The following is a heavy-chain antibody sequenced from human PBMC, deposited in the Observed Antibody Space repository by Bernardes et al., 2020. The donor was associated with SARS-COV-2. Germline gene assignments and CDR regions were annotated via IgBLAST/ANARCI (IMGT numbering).Heavy chain of an antibody. CDR1: GFTFSSFS. Sequence: GGSLRLSCAASGFTFSSFSMNWVRQAPGKGLEWVSDISDDSNSIGYTDSVKGRFTISRDNTKDSMYLQMNSLRDGDTAIYFCARGTGGGNFDHWGQGTLVTVSS. J-gene: IGHJ4*02. CDR3: ARGTGGGNFDH. CDR2: ISDDSNSI. V-gene: IGHV3-21*01. D-gene: IGHD1-26*01.